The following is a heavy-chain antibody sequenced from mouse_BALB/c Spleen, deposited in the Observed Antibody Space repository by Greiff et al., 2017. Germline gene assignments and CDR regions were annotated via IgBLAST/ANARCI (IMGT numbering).Heavy chain of an antibody. CDR1: GYTFTSYW. CDR3: ARDGLAY. D-gene: IGHD2-3*01. J-gene: IGHJ3*01. Sequence: DLVKPGASVKLSCKASGYTFTSYWINWIKQRPGQGLEWIGRIAPGSGSTYYNEMFKGKATLTVDTSSSTAYIQLSSLSSEDSAVYICARDGLAYWGQGTLVTVSA. CDR2: IAPGSGST. V-gene: IGHV1S41*01.